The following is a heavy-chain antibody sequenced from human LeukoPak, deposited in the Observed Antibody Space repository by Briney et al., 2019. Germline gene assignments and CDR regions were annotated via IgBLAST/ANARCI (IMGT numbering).Heavy chain of an antibody. CDR3: ARVGYSYGSDY. D-gene: IGHD5-18*01. V-gene: IGHV3-21*01. CDR1: GFTFSSYG. J-gene: IGHJ4*02. Sequence: GGSLRLSCAASGFTFSSYGMNWVRQAPGKGLEWASCIRSSSSDISYADSVKGRFTISRDNAKNSLHLQMNSLRAEDTAVYYCARVGYSYGSDYWGQGTLVTVSS. CDR2: IRSSSSDI.